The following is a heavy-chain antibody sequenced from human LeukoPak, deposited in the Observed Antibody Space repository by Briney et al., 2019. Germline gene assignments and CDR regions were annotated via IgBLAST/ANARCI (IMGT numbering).Heavy chain of an antibody. J-gene: IGHJ4*02. CDR1: GYTLTSYG. CDR3: ARHRDETYYFDSRGYYFDY. D-gene: IGHD3-22*01. CDR2: ISGYNDNT. Sequence: GASVKVSCKASGYTLTSYGISWVRQAPGQGLEWMGWISGYNDNTNYAQKLQGRVTMTTDTSTNTAYMELRSLTSDDTAVYYCARHRDETYYFDSRGYYFDYWGQGTLVTVSS. V-gene: IGHV1-18*01.